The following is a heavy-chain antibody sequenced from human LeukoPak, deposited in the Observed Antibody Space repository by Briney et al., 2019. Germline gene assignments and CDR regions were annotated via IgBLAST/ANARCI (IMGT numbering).Heavy chain of an antibody. Sequence: GASVKVSCKASGGTFSSYAISWVRQAPGQGLEWMGGIIPIFCTANYAQKFQGRVTITADESTSTAYMELSSLRSEDTAVYYCASGGRDSAEHNDYWGQATLVTVSS. CDR2: IIPIFCTA. CDR1: GGTFSSYA. D-gene: IGHD3-16*01. J-gene: IGHJ4*02. V-gene: IGHV1-69*13. CDR3: ASGGRDSAEHNDY.